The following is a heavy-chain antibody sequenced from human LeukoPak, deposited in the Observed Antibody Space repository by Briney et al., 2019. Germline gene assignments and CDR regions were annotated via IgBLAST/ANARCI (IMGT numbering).Heavy chain of an antibody. CDR1: GSTFSSYA. J-gene: IGHJ4*02. CDR2: IDASGGST. V-gene: IGHV3-23*01. CDR3: ARAFSLGHDY. Sequence: GGSLRLSCAASGSTFSSYAMSWVRQAPGKGLEWVSSIDASGGSTYYADSVKGRFTISRDNSKNTLYLQMNSLRAEDTAVYYCARAFSLGHDYWGQGTLVTVSS. D-gene: IGHD2/OR15-2a*01.